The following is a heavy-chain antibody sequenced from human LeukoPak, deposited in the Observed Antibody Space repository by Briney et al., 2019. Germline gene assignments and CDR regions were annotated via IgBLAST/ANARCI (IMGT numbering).Heavy chain of an antibody. CDR3: ARDYYYGSGSYFSPRTPFDP. Sequence: GASMKVSCKASGYTFTGYYMHWVRQAPGQGLEWMGWINPNSGGTNYAQKFQGRVTMTRDTSISTAYMGLSRLRSDDTAAYYCARDYYYGSGSYFSPRTPFDPWGQGTLVTVSS. J-gene: IGHJ5*02. D-gene: IGHD3-10*01. CDR1: GYTFTGYY. V-gene: IGHV1-2*02. CDR2: INPNSGGT.